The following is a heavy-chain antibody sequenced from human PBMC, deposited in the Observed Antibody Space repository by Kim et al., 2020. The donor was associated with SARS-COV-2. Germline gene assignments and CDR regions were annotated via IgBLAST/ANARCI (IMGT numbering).Heavy chain of an antibody. D-gene: IGHD5-18*01. CDR3: AKPFRIQLWLAPIIDY. Sequence: GGSLRLSFAASGFTFSSYGMHWVRQAPGKGLEWVAVISYDGSNKYYADSVKGRFTISRDNSKNTLYLQMNSLRAEDTAVYYCAKPFRIQLWLAPIIDYWGQGTLVTVSS. CDR2: ISYDGSNK. V-gene: IGHV3-30*18. J-gene: IGHJ4*02. CDR1: GFTFSSYG.